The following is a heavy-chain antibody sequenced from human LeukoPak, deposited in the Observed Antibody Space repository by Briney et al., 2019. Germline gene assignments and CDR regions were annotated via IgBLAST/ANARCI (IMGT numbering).Heavy chain of an antibody. CDR2: ITYDGSK. Sequence: GGSLRLSCAASGFSFKDYNIHWVRQAPGKGLEWVAVITYDGSKYYTDSVKGRFNLSRDDAKNLLYLDINSLRAEETAVYYCARGHTAVTRHFDFWGQGTLVTVSS. V-gene: IGHV3-30*03. CDR3: ARGHTAVTRHFDF. CDR1: GFSFKDYN. D-gene: IGHD4-17*01. J-gene: IGHJ4*02.